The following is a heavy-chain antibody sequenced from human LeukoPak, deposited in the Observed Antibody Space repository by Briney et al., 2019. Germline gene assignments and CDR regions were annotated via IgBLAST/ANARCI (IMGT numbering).Heavy chain of an antibody. J-gene: IGHJ4*02. CDR3: ARDQTAAAGFLDY. CDR1: GGSISSGDYY. V-gene: IGHV4-30-4*08. Sequence: PSQTLSLTCTVSGGSISSGDYYWSWIRQPPGKGLEWIGYIFYNGRTYYTPSLKSRVTISADTSKNQFSLKLSSVTAADTAVYYCARDQTAAAGFLDYWGQGTLVTVSS. CDR2: IFYNGRT. D-gene: IGHD6-13*01.